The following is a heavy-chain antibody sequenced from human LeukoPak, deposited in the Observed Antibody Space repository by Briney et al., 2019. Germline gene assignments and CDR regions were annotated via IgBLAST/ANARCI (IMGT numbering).Heavy chain of an antibody. D-gene: IGHD2-15*01. V-gene: IGHV4-34*01. CDR3: ARGRGLGYCSGGSCWYLDPNWFDP. CDR2: INHSGST. J-gene: IGHJ5*02. Sequence: PSETLSLTCTVSGGFISSYYWSWIRQPPGKGLEWIGEINHSGSTNYNPSLKSRVTISVDMSKNQFSLKLSSVTAADTAVYYCARGRGLGYCSGGSCWYLDPNWFDPWGQGTLVTVSS. CDR1: GGFISSYY.